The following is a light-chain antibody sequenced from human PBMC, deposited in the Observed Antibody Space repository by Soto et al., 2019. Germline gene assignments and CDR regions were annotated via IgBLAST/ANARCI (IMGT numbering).Light chain of an antibody. CDR3: QQYGSPLWT. Sequence: LMLCPGTLSLSPGERATLSCRVSQSISSYLAWYQQKPGQAPRLLMYGASSRATGIPDRFSGSGSGTDFTLTISRLEPEDFAVYWCQQYGSPLWTFGQGTKVDIK. J-gene: IGKJ1*01. V-gene: IGKV3-20*01. CDR2: GAS. CDR1: QSISSY.